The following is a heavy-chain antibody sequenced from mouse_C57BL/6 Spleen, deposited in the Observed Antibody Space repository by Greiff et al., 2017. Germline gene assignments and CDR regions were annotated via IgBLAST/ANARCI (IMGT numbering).Heavy chain of an antibody. CDR3: ARAITTVGFDY. D-gene: IGHD1-1*01. CDR2: LSNGGGST. Sequence: EVKLQESGGGLVQPGGSLKLSCAASGFTFSDYYMYWVRQTPEKRLEWVAYLSNGGGSTYYPDTVKGRFTISRDNAKNTLYLQMSRLKSEDTAMYYCARAITTVGFDYWGQGTTLTVSS. V-gene: IGHV5-12*01. CDR1: GFTFSDYY. J-gene: IGHJ2*01.